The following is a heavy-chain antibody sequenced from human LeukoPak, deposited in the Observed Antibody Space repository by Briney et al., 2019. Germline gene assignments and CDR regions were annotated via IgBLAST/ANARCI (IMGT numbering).Heavy chain of an antibody. CDR2: ISYDGSNK. CDR3: AREQTIAAAATNAFDI. V-gene: IGHV3-30-3*01. D-gene: IGHD6-13*01. CDR1: GFTFSSYA. J-gene: IGHJ3*02. Sequence: GRSLRLSCAASGFTFSSYAMHWVRQAPGKGLEWVAVISYDGSNKYYADSAKGRFTISRDNSKNTLYLQMNSLRAEDTAVYYCAREQTIAAAATNAFDIWGQGTMVTVSS.